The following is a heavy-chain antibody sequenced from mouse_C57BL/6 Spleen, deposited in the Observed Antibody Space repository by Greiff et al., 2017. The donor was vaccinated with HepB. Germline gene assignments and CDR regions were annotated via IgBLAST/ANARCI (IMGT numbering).Heavy chain of an antibody. Sequence: EVKLEESGGGLVKPGGSLKLSCAASGFTFSSYAMSWVRQTPEKRLEWVATISDGGSYTYYPDNVKGRFTISRDNAKNNLYLQMSHLKSEDTAMYYCAREELWLRMDYWGQGTSVTVSS. CDR2: ISDGGSYT. CDR1: GFTFSSYA. CDR3: AREELWLRMDY. D-gene: IGHD2-2*01. V-gene: IGHV5-4*01. J-gene: IGHJ4*01.